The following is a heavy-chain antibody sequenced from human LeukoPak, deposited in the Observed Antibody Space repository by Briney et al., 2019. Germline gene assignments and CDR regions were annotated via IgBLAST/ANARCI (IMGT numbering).Heavy chain of an antibody. CDR3: TTWMVG. Sequence: GGSLRLSCAASEFSVGSNYMTWVRQAPGKGLEWVSLIYSGGSTYYADSVKGRFTISRDNSKNTLYLQMNSLRAEDTAVYYCTTWMVGWGQGTLVTVSS. J-gene: IGHJ4*02. D-gene: IGHD3-10*01. CDR1: EFSVGSNY. V-gene: IGHV3-66*01. CDR2: IYSGGST.